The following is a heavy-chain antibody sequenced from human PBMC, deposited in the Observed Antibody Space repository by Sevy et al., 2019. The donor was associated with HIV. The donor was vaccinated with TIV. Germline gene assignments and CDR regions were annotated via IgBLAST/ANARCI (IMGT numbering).Heavy chain of an antibody. Sequence: GGSLRLSCAASGFTFSNAWMSWVRQAPGKGLEWVGRIKSKTDGGTTDYAAPVKGRFTISRDDSKNTLYLQMNSLKTEDTAVYYCTTEAYSGSYLHDYWGHGTLVTVSS. CDR3: TTEAYSGSYLHDY. V-gene: IGHV3-15*01. CDR2: IKSKTDGGTT. CDR1: GFTFSNAW. J-gene: IGHJ4*01. D-gene: IGHD1-26*01.